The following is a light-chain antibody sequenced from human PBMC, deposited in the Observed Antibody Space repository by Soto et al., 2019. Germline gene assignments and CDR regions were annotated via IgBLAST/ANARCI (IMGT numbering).Light chain of an antibody. Sequence: QSALTQPRSVSGSPGQSITISCTGTNSDIGGYNYVSWYQQHPGKAPKVMIYDVTRRPSGVPDRFSGSKSGNTASLTISGLQAEDEADYYCCSFAKPNNFGVFGGGTKLTVL. CDR2: DVT. V-gene: IGLV2-11*01. CDR3: CSFAKPNNFGV. J-gene: IGLJ3*02. CDR1: NSDIGGYNY.